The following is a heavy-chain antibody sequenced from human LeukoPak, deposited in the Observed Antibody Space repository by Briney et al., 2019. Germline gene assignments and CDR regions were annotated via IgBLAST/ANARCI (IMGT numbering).Heavy chain of an antibody. CDR1: GFTFSSYS. CDR2: ISSSSSYI. D-gene: IGHD3-9*01. J-gene: IGHJ3*02. Sequence: GGSLRLSCAASGFTFSSYSMNWVRQAPGKGLEWVSSISSSSSYIYYADSVKGRFTISRDNAENSLYLQMNSLRAEDTAVYYCAKDRLPRADWENDAFDIWGQGTMVTVSS. V-gene: IGHV3-21*01. CDR3: AKDRLPRADWENDAFDI.